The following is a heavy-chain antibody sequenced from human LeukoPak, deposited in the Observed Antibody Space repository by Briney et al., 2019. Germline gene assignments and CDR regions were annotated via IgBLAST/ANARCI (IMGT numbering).Heavy chain of an antibody. V-gene: IGHV3-7*03. CDR2: IKPDGREK. Sequence: PGGSLRLSCGASGSTLSNYWITWVRQAPGKGLEWVANIKPDGREKYYMPSVKGRFTISRDSAKNSFYLQMNSLRAEDTAVYYCATMASNVFEYWGQGTLVTVSS. J-gene: IGHJ4*02. D-gene: IGHD5-24*01. CDR3: ATMASNVFEY. CDR1: GSTLSNYW.